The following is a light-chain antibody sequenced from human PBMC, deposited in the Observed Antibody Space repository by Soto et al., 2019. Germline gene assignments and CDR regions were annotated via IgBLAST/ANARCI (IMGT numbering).Light chain of an antibody. CDR1: QSISSY. CDR2: VAS. Sequence: DIQMTQSPSSLSASVGDRVTITCRASQSISSYLNWYQQKPGKAPNLLIYVASNFQGAVPPRFSGSGSGTDFTLTIRSLQPEDLATYYGQHSYITPQTFGQGTKVEIK. V-gene: IGKV1-39*01. J-gene: IGKJ1*01. CDR3: QHSYITPQT.